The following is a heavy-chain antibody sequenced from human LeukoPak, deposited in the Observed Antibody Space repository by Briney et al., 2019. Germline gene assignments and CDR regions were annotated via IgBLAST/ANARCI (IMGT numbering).Heavy chain of an antibody. V-gene: IGHV1-46*02. J-gene: IGHJ6*02. CDR1: GGTFNSYA. D-gene: IGHD5-18*01. CDR2: INPSGGST. Sequence: ASVKVSCKTSGGTFNSYAISWVRQAPGQGLEWMGIINPSGGSTSYAQKFQGRVTMTRDTSTSTVYMELSSLRSEDTAVYYCARFPNTAMVMGLEYYYYGMDVWGQGTTVTVSS. CDR3: ARFPNTAMVMGLEYYYYGMDV.